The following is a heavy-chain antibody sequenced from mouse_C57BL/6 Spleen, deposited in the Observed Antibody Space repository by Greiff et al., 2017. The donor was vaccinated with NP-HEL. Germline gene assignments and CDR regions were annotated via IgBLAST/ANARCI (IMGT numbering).Heavy chain of an antibody. J-gene: IGHJ2*01. CDR3: ARTITTVVADYFDY. Sequence: QVQLQQPGAELVRPGSSVKLSCKASGYTFTSYWMDWVKQRPGQGLEWIGNIYPSDSETHYNQKFKDKATLTVDKSSSTAYMQLSSLTSEDSAVYYCARTITTVVADYFDYWGQGTTLTVSS. D-gene: IGHD1-1*01. CDR1: GYTFTSYW. V-gene: IGHV1-61*01. CDR2: IYPSDSET.